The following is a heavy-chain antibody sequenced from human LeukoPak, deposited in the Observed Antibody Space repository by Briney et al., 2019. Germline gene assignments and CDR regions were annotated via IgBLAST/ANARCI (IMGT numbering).Heavy chain of an antibody. CDR2: IYYSGST. Sequence: PSETLSLTCTVSGVSINSGGYYWRWIRQHPGKGLEWIGYIYYSGSTYYNPSLKSRVTISVDTSKNQFSLKLSSVTAADTAVYYCGRGGSYGGFDDWGQGTLSPSPQ. D-gene: IGHD1-26*01. V-gene: IGHV4-31*03. CDR3: GRGGSYGGFDD. CDR1: GVSINSGGYY. J-gene: IGHJ4*02.